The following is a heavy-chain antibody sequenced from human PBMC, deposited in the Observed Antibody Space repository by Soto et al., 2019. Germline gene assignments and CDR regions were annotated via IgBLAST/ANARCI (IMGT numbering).Heavy chain of an antibody. V-gene: IGHV3-23*01. D-gene: IGHD2-8*01. J-gene: IGHJ3*02. Sequence: GSLRLSCVVSGFPFSAYAMSLVRQAPGKGLQWVSGVGGSDSDKHYADSVRGRFIVSRDNSKNTLYLQMNSLRADDTAVYYCAKDATAVNGVWDPFDMWGQGTEVTVSS. CDR3: AKDATAVNGVWDPFDM. CDR1: GFPFSAYA. CDR2: VGGSDSDK.